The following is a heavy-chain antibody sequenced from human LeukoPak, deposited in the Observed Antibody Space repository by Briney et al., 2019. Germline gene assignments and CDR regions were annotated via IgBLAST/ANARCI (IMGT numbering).Heavy chain of an antibody. CDR3: ARRGYCSSTSCYEYWFDP. D-gene: IGHD2-2*01. Sequence: SETLSLTCTVSGGSISSSSYYWGWIRQPPGKGLEWIGIIYYSGSTYYNPSLKSRLTISVDTSKSQFSLKLSSVTATDTAVYYCARRGYCSSTSCYEYWFDPWGQGTLVTVSS. V-gene: IGHV4-39*01. J-gene: IGHJ5*02. CDR2: IYYSGST. CDR1: GGSISSSSYY.